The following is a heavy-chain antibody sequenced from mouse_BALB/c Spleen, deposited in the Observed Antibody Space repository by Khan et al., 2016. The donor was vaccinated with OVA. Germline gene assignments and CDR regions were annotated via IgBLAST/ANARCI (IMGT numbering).Heavy chain of an antibody. CDR1: GYTFTNYV. D-gene: IGHD4-1*01. V-gene: IGHV1S136*01. CDR2: INPYNAGT. Sequence: VQLQQSGPELVEPGASVKMSCKASGYTFTNYVIHWVKQKPGQGLEWIGYINPYNAGTRYNEKFKGKATLTSDISSTTASMELSSLTSEDSAVYYCAREASSWDFSFPYWGQGTLVTVSA. J-gene: IGHJ3*01. CDR3: AREASSWDFSFPY.